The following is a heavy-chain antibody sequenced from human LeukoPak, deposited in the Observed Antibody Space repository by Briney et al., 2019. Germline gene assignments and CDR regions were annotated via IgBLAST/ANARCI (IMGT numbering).Heavy chain of an antibody. CDR3: ARIEDYGGNSVNY. J-gene: IGHJ4*02. CDR2: IYYSGST. D-gene: IGHD4-23*01. Sequence: SQTLSLTCTVSGGSISSYYWSWIRQPPGKGLEWIGYIYYSGSTNYNPSLKSRVTISVDTSKNQFSLKLSSVTAADTAVYYCARIEDYGGNSVNYWGQGTLVTVSS. CDR1: GGSISSYY. V-gene: IGHV4-59*01.